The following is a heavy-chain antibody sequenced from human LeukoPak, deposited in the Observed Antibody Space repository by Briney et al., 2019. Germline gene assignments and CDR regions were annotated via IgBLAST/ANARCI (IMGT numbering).Heavy chain of an antibody. V-gene: IGHV4-34*01. CDR2: INHSGST. Sequence: SETLSLTCAVYGGSFSGYYWSWIRQPPGKGLEWIGEINHSGSTNYNPSLKSRVTISVDTSKNQFSLKLSSVTAADTAVYYCARDAPFDIWGQGTMVTVSS. CDR3: ARDAPFDI. CDR1: GGSFSGYY. J-gene: IGHJ3*02.